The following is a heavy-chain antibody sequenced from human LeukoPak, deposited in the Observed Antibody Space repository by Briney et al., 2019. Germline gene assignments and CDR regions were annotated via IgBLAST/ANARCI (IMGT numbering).Heavy chain of an antibody. Sequence: ASVKVSCKTSGYSENFYGITWVRQVAGQGLEWMGWISAQHGQTEYAPNSQDRVTMTTDTYTNTAYMELRSLRSDDTAVYYCARVSDTMVRGPGAFDIWGQGTMVTVSS. CDR3: ARVSDTMVRGPGAFDI. V-gene: IGHV1-18*01. J-gene: IGHJ3*02. D-gene: IGHD3-10*01. CDR2: ISAQHGQT. CDR1: GYSENFYG.